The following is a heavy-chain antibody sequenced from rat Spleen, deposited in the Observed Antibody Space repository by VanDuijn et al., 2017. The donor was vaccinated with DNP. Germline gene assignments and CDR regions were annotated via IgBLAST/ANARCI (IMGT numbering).Heavy chain of an antibody. CDR1: GFTFNNYF. V-gene: IGHV5-25*01. CDR2: ISIGGGGT. Sequence: EVKLVESGGGLVQPGRSLTLSCEVSGFTFNNYFMAWVRQAPKKGLEWVATISIGGGGTYHPDSVKGRFTISRDNAKSSLYLQMNSLRSEDTATYYCARQRVMYTTATGFAYWGQGTLVTVSS. CDR3: ARQRVMYTTATGFAY. D-gene: IGHD1-6*01. J-gene: IGHJ3*01.